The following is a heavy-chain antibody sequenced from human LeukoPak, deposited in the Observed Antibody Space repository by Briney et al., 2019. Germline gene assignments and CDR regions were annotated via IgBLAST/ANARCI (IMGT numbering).Heavy chain of an antibody. CDR1: GYTFTGYY. V-gene: IGHV1-2*06. CDR3: ASAYRNYGLGSYYNGFDP. J-gene: IGHJ5*02. Sequence: GASVKVSCKASGYTFTGYYMHWVRQAPGQGLEWMGRINPNSGGTNYAQKFQGRVTMTRDTSISTAYMELSRLRSDDTAVYYCASAYRNYGLGSYYNGFDPWGQGTLVTVSS. CDR2: INPNSGGT. D-gene: IGHD3-10*01.